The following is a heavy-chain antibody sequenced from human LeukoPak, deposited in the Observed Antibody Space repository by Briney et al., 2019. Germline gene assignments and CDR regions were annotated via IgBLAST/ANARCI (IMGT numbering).Heavy chain of an antibody. J-gene: IGHJ6*03. CDR2: IRSKAYGGTT. Sequence: GGSLRLSCTASGFTFGDYAMSWVRQAPGKGLEWVGFIRSKAYGGTTEYAASVKGRFTISRDDSKSIAYLQMNSLKTEDTAVYYCTRTVPAAKYYMDVWGKGTTVTVSS. CDR1: GFTFGDYA. V-gene: IGHV3-49*04. D-gene: IGHD2-2*01. CDR3: TRTVPAAKYYMDV.